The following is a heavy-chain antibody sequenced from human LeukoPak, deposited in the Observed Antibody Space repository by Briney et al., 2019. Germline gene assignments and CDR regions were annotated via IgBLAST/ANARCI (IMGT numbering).Heavy chain of an antibody. CDR2: IYYSGST. J-gene: IGHJ3*02. V-gene: IGHV4-59*01. CDR3: ASYYDSSGSQLDAFDI. Sequence: PSETQSLTCTVSGGSISSYYWSWIRQPPGKGLEWIGYIYYSGSTNYNPSLKSRVTISVDTSKNQFSLKLSSVTAADTAVYYCASYYDSSGSQLDAFDIWGQGTMVTVSS. CDR1: GGSISSYY. D-gene: IGHD3-22*01.